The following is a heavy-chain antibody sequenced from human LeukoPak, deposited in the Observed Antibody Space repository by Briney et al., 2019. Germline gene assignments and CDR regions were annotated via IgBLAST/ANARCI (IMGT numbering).Heavy chain of an antibody. V-gene: IGHV3-23*01. CDR3: AKSEHWAPDY. J-gene: IGHJ4*02. D-gene: IGHD7-27*01. Sequence: GGSLRLSCAASGFNFSSYAMSWVRQAPGKGLEWVSAISGSAGSTYYADSVKGRFTISRDNSKNTLYLQMNSLRAEDTAVYYCAKSEHWAPDYWGQGTLVTVSS. CDR1: GFNFSSYA. CDR2: ISGSAGST.